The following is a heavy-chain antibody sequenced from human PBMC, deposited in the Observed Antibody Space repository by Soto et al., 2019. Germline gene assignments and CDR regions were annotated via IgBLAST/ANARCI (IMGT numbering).Heavy chain of an antibody. D-gene: IGHD3-10*01. V-gene: IGHV3-30*02. CDR1: GFTFSSYG. Sequence: GGSLRLSCAASGFTFSSYGMHWVRQAPGKGLEWVAYIRSDGSNKYYADSVRGRFTISRDNAKNTVYLQMSSLRAEDTAIYYCARDIRGANWGQGTLVTVSS. CDR2: IRSDGSNK. J-gene: IGHJ4*02. CDR3: ARDIRGAN.